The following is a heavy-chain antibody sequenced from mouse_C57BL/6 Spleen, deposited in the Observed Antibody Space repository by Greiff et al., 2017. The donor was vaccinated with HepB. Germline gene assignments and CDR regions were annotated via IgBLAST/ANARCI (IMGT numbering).Heavy chain of an antibody. D-gene: IGHD2-3*01. CDR3: ATKVDGYYTWFAY. V-gene: IGHV1-69*01. J-gene: IGHJ3*01. Sequence: VQLQQPGAELVMPGASVKLSCKASGYTFTSYWMHWVKQRPGQGLEWIGEIDPSDSYTNYNQKFKGKSTLTVDKSSSTAYMQLSSLTSEDSAVYYCATKVDGYYTWFAYWGQGTLVTVSA. CDR2: IDPSDSYT. CDR1: GYTFTSYW.